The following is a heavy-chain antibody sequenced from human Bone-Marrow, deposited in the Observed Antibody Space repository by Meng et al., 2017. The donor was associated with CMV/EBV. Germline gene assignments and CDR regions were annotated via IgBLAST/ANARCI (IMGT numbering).Heavy chain of an antibody. CDR2: IKHSGST. V-gene: IGHV4-34*01. J-gene: IGHJ6*02. CDR1: GGSFSGYY. Sequence: SETLSLTCAVYGGSFSGYYWSWIRQPPGKGREWIGEIKHSGSTNYNPSLKSRVTISVDTSKNQFSLKLSSVTAADTTVYYCARDTLYYYYDMDGWGQGTTVTVSS. D-gene: IGHD2-2*02. CDR3: ARDTLYYYYDMDG.